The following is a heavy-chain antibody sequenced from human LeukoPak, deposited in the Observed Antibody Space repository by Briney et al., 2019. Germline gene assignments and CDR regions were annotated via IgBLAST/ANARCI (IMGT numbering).Heavy chain of an antibody. D-gene: IGHD2-15*01. CDR1: GGSISSYY. CDR3: ASTRGYCSGGSCYAFDY. J-gene: IGHJ4*02. V-gene: IGHV4-59*08. CDR2: IYYSGST. Sequence: KSSETLSLTCTVSGGSISSYYWSWIRQPPGKGLEWIGYIYYSGSTNYNPSLKSRVTISVDTSKNQFSLKLSSVTAADTAVYYCASTRGYCSGGSCYAFDYWGQGTLVTVSS.